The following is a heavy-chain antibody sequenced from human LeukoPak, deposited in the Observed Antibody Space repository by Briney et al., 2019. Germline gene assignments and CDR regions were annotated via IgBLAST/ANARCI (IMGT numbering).Heavy chain of an antibody. Sequence: GGSLRLSCAASGFTFSSYEMSWVRQAPGKGLEWASYISGSGNTIYYADSVKGQFIIPRDNAKNSLYLQMNSLRAEDTAVYYCARAPWWNGMDVWGKGTTVTVSS. CDR3: ARAPWWNGMDV. V-gene: IGHV3-48*03. CDR2: ISGSGNTI. D-gene: IGHD2-15*01. CDR1: GFTFSSYE. J-gene: IGHJ6*04.